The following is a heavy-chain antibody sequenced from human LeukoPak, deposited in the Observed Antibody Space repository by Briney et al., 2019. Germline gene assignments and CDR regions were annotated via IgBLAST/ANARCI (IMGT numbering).Heavy chain of an antibody. CDR1: GFTFSSYW. Sequence: GGSLRLSCAASGFTFSSYWMSWVRQAPGKGLEWVSVIYSGGSTYYADSVKGRFTISRDNSKNTLYLQMNSLRAEDTAVYYCAREERYYYDSSGYYSAFDYWGQGTLVTVSS. V-gene: IGHV3-66*01. D-gene: IGHD3-22*01. CDR3: AREERYYYDSSGYYSAFDY. J-gene: IGHJ4*02. CDR2: IYSGGST.